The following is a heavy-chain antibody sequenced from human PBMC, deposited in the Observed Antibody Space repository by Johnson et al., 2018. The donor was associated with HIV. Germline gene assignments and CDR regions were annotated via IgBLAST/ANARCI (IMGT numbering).Heavy chain of an antibody. J-gene: IGHJ3*02. V-gene: IGHV3-9*01. CDR3: ARPSEDYSSSSGDAFDI. Sequence: VQLVESGGGVVQPGRSLRLSCAASGFTFSSYAMHWVRQAPGKGLEWVSGISWNSGSIGYADSVKGRFTISRDNAKNSLYLQMNSLRAEDTAVYYCARPSEDYSSSSGDAFDIWGQGTMVTVSS. CDR2: ISWNSGSI. D-gene: IGHD6-6*01. CDR1: GFTFSSYA.